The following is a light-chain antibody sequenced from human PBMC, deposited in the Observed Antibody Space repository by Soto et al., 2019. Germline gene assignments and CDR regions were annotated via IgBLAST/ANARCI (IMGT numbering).Light chain of an antibody. V-gene: IGLV2-11*01. CDR3: CSYAGSYSYV. J-gene: IGLJ1*01. CDR2: DVS. CDR1: SSDVGDYKY. Sequence: QSVLTQPRSVSGSPGQSVTISCTGTSSDVGDYKYVSWYRQHPGKAPKLIIYDVSERPSGVPDRFSGSKSGNTASLTISRLQAEDEDDYYCCSYAGSYSYVFGTGTKVTVL.